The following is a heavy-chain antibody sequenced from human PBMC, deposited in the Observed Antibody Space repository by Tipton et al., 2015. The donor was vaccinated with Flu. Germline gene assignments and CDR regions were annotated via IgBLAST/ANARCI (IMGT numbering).Heavy chain of an antibody. Sequence: TLSLTCAVSDYSVSSGYYWGWIRQPPGKGLEWIGTISHSGRTYYKPSLKSRVTVSLDTSNNQFSLNLKFVTAADTAVYYCARSTYYYGSGTSDFWGQGTL. CDR2: ISHSGRT. CDR3: ARSTYYYGSGTSDF. V-gene: IGHV4-38-2*01. J-gene: IGHJ4*02. D-gene: IGHD3-10*01. CDR1: DYSVSSGYY.